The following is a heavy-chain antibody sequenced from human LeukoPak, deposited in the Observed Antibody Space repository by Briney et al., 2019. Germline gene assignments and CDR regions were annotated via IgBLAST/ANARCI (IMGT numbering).Heavy chain of an antibody. CDR1: GGSISSYY. Sequence: PSETLSLTCTVSGGSISSYYWSWIRQPPGKGLEWIGYIYYSGTTNYNPSLKSRVTISVDTSKNQFSLKLSSVTAADTAVYYCARANYCSSTSCIIPYYYYGMDVWGQGTTVTVSS. CDR3: ARANYCSSTSCIIPYYYYGMDV. J-gene: IGHJ6*02. D-gene: IGHD2-2*01. CDR2: IYYSGTT. V-gene: IGHV4-59*12.